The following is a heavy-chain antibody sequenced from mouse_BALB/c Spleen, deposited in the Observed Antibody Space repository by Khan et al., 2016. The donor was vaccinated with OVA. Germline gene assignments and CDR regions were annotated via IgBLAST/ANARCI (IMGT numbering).Heavy chain of an antibody. CDR2: IYPGSDNA. CDR3: ARGDGYYVYFDY. Sequence: VQLQQSGPELVKPGASVKMSCKASGYTFTYYVITWVKQRTGQGLEWIGEIYPGSDNAYYNERFKDKATLTADKSSNTTHMQLSSLTSEDSAVYFCARGDGYYVYFDYWGQGTTLTVSS. D-gene: IGHD2-3*01. J-gene: IGHJ2*01. CDR1: GYTFTYYV. V-gene: IGHV1-81*01.